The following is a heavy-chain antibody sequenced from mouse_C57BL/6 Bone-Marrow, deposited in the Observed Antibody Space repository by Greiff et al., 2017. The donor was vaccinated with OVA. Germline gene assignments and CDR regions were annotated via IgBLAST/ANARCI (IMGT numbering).Heavy chain of an antibody. CDR2: INPSSGYT. V-gene: IGHV1-7*01. CDR1: GYTFTSYW. Sequence: VQLQESGAELAKPGASVKLSCKASGYTFTSYWMHWVKQRPGQGLEWIGYINPSSGYTKYNQKFKYKATLTADKSSSTAYMQLSSLTYEDSAVYYCARISKVFAYWGQGTLVTVSA. J-gene: IGHJ3*01. CDR3: ARISKVFAY.